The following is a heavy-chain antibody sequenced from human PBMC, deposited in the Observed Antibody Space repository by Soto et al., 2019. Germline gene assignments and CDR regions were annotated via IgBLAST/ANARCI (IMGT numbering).Heavy chain of an antibody. CDR2: IYYTGST. J-gene: IGHJ4*02. D-gene: IGHD4-17*01. CDR3: ARRALDYGDWYYFDY. V-gene: IGHV4-39*01. CDR1: GGSISSSNYY. Sequence: ATLSLTCTVSGGSISSSNYYWGWIRQPPGKGLEWIGTIYYTGSTYSNPSLKSRVTISVDTSKNQFSLRLSSVTAADTAVYYCARRALDYGDWYYFDYWGKGALVTVS.